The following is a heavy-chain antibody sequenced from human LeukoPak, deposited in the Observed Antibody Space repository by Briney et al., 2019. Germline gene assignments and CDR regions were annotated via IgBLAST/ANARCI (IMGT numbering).Heavy chain of an antibody. V-gene: IGHV5-51*01. J-gene: IGHJ5*02. CDR1: GYSFTTYW. CDR2: IYPGDSDT. Sequence: GESLKISCKASGYSFTTYWIGWVRQTPGEGLEWMGIIYPGDSDTRYSPSFQGQVTISADKSISTAYLQWSSLKASDSGIYYCARRGEGAEWFDPWAQGTLVTVSS. D-gene: IGHD1-26*01. CDR3: ARRGEGAEWFDP.